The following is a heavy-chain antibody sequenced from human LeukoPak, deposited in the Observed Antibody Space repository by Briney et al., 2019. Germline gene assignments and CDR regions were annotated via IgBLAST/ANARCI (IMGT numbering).Heavy chain of an antibody. Sequence: GGSLRLSCAASGFTFSNYDMHWVRRAPDKGLEWVAVIWYDGSNKCYADSVKGRFTISRDISKNTLNLQMNSLRVEDTAVYYCARGVAGTWYFDLWGRGTLVTVSS. CDR2: IWYDGSNK. J-gene: IGHJ2*01. CDR1: GFTFSNYD. V-gene: IGHV3-33*01. CDR3: ARGVAGTWYFDL. D-gene: IGHD6-19*01.